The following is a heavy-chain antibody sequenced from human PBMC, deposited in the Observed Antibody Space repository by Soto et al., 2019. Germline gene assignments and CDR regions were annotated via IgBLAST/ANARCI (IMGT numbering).Heavy chain of an antibody. J-gene: IGHJ6*02. CDR3: ARTGSGRVLLGTTDYHYYYYGMDV. Sequence: SETLSLTCTVSGGSISSSSYYWGWIRQPPGKGLEWIGSIYYSGSTYYNPSLKSRVTISVDTSKNQFSLKLSSVTAADTAVYYCARTGSGRVLLGTTDYHYYYYGMDVWGQGTTVTVSS. D-gene: IGHD3-10*01. CDR1: GGSISSSSYY. V-gene: IGHV4-39*01. CDR2: IYYSGST.